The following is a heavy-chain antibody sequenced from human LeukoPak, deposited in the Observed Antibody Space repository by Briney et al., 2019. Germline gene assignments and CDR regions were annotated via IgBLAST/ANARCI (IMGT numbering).Heavy chain of an antibody. D-gene: IGHD6-6*01. CDR2: MNPNSGNT. V-gene: IGHV1-8*03. CDR1: GYTFTSYD. CDR3: ARAVRPPSEYSSSSPFRYCYYYMDV. J-gene: IGHJ6*03. Sequence: ASVKVSCKASGYTFTSYDINWVRQATGQGLEWMGWMNPNSGNTGYAQKFQGRVTITRNTSISTAYMELSSLRSEDTAQYYCARAVRPPSEYSSSSPFRYCYYYMDVWGKGTTVTVSS.